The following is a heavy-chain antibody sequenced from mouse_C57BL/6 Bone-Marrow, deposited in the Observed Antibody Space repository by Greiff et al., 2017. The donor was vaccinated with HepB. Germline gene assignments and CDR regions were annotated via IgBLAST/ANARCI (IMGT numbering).Heavy chain of an antibody. V-gene: IGHV5-9-1*02. CDR3: TRVVYDGYYNYFDY. J-gene: IGHJ2*01. CDR1: GFTFSSYA. CDR2: ISSGGDYI. Sequence: EVKLMESGEGLVKPGGSLKLSCAASGFTFSSYAMSWVRQTPEKRLEWVAYISSGGDYIYYSDTVKGRFTISRDNARNTLYLQMSSLKSEDTAMYYCTRVVYDGYYNYFDYWGQGTTLTVSP. D-gene: IGHD2-3*01.